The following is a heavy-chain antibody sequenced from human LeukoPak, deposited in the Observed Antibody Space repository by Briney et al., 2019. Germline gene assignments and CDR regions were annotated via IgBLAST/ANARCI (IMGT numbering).Heavy chain of an antibody. CDR1: GGSISSYY. J-gene: IGHJ4*02. D-gene: IGHD5-18*01. CDR2: IYTSGST. V-gene: IGHV4-4*07. CDR3: ARETWIQLSVYYFDY. Sequence: SETLSLTCTVSGGSISSYYWSWIRQPAGKGLEWIGRIYTSGSTNYNPPLKSRVTMSVDTSKNQFSLKLSSVTAADTAVYYCARETWIQLSVYYFDYWGQGTLVTVSS.